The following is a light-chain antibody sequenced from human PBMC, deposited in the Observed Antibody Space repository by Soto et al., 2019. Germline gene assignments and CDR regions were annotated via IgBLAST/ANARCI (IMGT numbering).Light chain of an antibody. CDR2: EVT. CDR3: SSYVGSNNLV. CDR1: SSDIDNSNY. V-gene: IGLV2-8*01. J-gene: IGLJ3*02. Sequence: QSVLTQPPSASGSPGQSVTISCTGTSSDIDNSNYVSWYQQHPGKAPKLMIYEVTKRPSGVPDRFSGSKSGSTASLTVSGLQAEDEADYYCSSYVGSNNLVFGGGTKLTVL.